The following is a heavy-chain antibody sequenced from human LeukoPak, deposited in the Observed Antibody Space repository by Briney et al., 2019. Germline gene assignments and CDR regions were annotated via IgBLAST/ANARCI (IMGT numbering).Heavy chain of an antibody. J-gene: IGHJ3*02. Sequence: GGSLRLSCAASGFTFSDYYMSWIRQVPGKGLEWVSYISSSGSTVYYADSVKGRFTISRDNAKNLLYLQINSLRAEDTAVYYCARRNWHNAFDIWGQGTMVTVSS. CDR1: GFTFSDYY. CDR2: ISSSGSTV. V-gene: IGHV3-11*01. CDR3: ARRNWHNAFDI. D-gene: IGHD1/OR15-1a*01.